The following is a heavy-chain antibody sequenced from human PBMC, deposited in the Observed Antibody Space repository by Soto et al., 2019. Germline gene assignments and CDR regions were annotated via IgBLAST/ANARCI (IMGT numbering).Heavy chain of an antibody. J-gene: IGHJ4*02. Sequence: QVQLVQSGAEVKKPGASVKVSCKASGYTFTSYGISWVRQAPGQGLEWMGWISAYNGNTNYAQKLQGRVTMTTATAXXTAYMELRSLRSDDTAVHYCASSLLVGYGLEGESDWGQGTLVTVSS. CDR3: ASSLLVGYGLEGESD. CDR2: ISAYNGNT. D-gene: IGHD5-18*01. CDR1: GYTFTSYG. V-gene: IGHV1-18*01.